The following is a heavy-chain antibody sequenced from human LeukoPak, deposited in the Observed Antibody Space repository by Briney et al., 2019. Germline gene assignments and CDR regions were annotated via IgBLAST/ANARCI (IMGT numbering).Heavy chain of an antibody. Sequence: PGGSLRLSCAASGFTFSSYGMHWVRQAPGKGLEWVAFIRYDGSNKYYADSVKGRFTISRDNSKNTLYLQMNSLRAEDTAVYYCAKDGGANYYYYYYMDVWGKGTTVTVSS. CDR3: AKDGGANYYYYYYMDV. CDR2: IRYDGSNK. CDR1: GFTFSSYG. J-gene: IGHJ6*03. V-gene: IGHV3-30*02. D-gene: IGHD1-26*01.